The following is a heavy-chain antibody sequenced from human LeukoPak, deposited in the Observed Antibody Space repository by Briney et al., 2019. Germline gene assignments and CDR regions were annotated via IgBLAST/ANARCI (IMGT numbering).Heavy chain of an antibody. CDR1: GYTLTELS. CDR2: FDPEDGET. CDR3: ATHFRYCSGGSCYWGNWFDP. V-gene: IGHV1-24*01. J-gene: IGHJ5*02. Sequence: ASVKVSCKVSGYTLTELSMHWVRQAPGKGLEWMGGFDPEDGETIYAQKFQGRVTMTEDTSTDTAYMELSSLRSEDTAVYYCATHFRYCSGGSCYWGNWFDPWGQGTLVTVSS. D-gene: IGHD2-15*01.